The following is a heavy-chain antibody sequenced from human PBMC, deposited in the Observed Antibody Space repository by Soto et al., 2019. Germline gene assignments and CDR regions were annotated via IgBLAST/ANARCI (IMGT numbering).Heavy chain of an antibody. Sequence: PGGSLRLSCAASGFTFSSYAMHWFRQAPGKGLEWVAVISYDGSNKYYADSVKGRFTISRDNSKNTLYLQMNSLRAEDTAVYYCARASFGSYGYFDYWGQGTLVTVSS. CDR1: GFTFSSYA. D-gene: IGHD1-26*01. CDR2: ISYDGSNK. CDR3: ARASFGSYGYFDY. J-gene: IGHJ4*02. V-gene: IGHV3-30-3*01.